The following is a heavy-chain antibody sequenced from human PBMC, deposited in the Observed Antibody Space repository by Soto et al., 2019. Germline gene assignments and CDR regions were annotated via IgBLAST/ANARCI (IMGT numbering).Heavy chain of an antibody. CDR1: GYTFTSYY. CDR3: ARVGTGTKYFDY. D-gene: IGHD1-1*01. V-gene: IGHV1-46*01. CDR2: INPSGGST. J-gene: IGHJ4*02. Sequence: ASVKVSCTASGYTFTSYYMHWVRQAPGQGLEWMGIINPSGGSTSYAQKFQGRVTMTRDTSTSTVYMELSSLRSEDTAVYYCARVGTGTKYFDYWGQGTLVTVSS.